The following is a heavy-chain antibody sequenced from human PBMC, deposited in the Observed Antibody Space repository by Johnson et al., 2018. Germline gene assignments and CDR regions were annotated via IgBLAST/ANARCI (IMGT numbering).Heavy chain of an antibody. J-gene: IGHJ3*02. CDR1: GFTFSSYS. CDR3: YIVVVVAATSSAFDI. Sequence: EVQLLESGGGLVKPGGSLRLSCEASGFTFSSYSMNWVRQAPGKGLEWVSSISSSSSYIYYADSVKGRFTISRDNAKNSLYLQMNSLRAEDTAVYYCYIVVVVAATSSAFDIWGQGTMVTVSS. CDR2: ISSSSSYI. D-gene: IGHD2-15*01. V-gene: IGHV3-21*01.